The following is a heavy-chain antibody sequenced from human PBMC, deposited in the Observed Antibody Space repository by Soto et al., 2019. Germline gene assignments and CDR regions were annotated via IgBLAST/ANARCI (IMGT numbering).Heavy chain of an antibody. CDR2: ISSSSSYI. J-gene: IGHJ6*02. D-gene: IGHD3-10*01. CDR3: ARLSARYGSGSYYHGMDV. CDR1: GFTFSSYS. V-gene: IGHV3-21*01. Sequence: GGSLRLSCAASGFTFSSYSMNWVRQAPGKGLEWVSSISSSSSYIYYADSVKGRFTISRDNAKNSLYLQMNSLRAEDTAVYYCARLSARYGSGSYYHGMDVWGQGTTVTVSS.